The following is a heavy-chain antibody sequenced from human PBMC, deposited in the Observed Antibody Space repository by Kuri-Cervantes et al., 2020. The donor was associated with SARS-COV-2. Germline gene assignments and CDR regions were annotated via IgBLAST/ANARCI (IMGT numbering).Heavy chain of an antibody. Sequence: GGSLRLSCAASGFTFSSYAMHWVRQAPGKGLEYVSAISSNGGSTYYANSVKGRFTISRDNSKNTLYLQMGSLRAEDMAVYYCARGYCSSTSCYTYYGMDVWSQGTTVTVSS. V-gene: IGHV3-64*01. J-gene: IGHJ6*02. CDR2: ISSNGGST. CDR1: GFTFSSYA. D-gene: IGHD2-2*02. CDR3: ARGYCSSTSCYTYYGMDV.